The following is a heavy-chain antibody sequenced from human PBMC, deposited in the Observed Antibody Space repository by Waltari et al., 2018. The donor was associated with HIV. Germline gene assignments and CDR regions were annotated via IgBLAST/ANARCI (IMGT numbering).Heavy chain of an antibody. V-gene: IGHV5-51*01. CDR1: GYSFTSYW. CDR3: SSQARRSSGWFGDAFDI. CDR2: FYPGYADT. J-gene: IGHJ3*02. D-gene: IGHD6-19*01. Sequence: EVQLVQSGAEVKKPGESLKISCKGSGYSFTSYWIGWVRQMPGKGLEWMGIFYPGYADTRYSPSFQGQVTISADKSISTAYLQWSSLKASDTAMYYCSSQARRSSGWFGDAFDIWGQGTMVTVSS.